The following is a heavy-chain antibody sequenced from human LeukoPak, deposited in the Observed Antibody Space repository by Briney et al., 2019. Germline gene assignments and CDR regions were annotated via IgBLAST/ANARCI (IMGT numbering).Heavy chain of an antibody. CDR2: IKTKTDGGTT. Sequence: GGSLRLSCAASGFTFSNAWMNWVRQAPGKGLERVGRIKTKTDGGTTDYAAPVKGRFTISRDDSKNTVFLQMNSLKTEDTAFYYCVTQYFDYWGQGTLVTVSS. V-gene: IGHV3-15*01. CDR3: VTQYFDY. J-gene: IGHJ4*02. D-gene: IGHD4-11*01. CDR1: GFTFSNAW.